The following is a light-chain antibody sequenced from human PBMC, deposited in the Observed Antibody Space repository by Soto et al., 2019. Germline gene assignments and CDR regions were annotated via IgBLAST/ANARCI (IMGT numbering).Light chain of an antibody. CDR3: QQRLSWLWT. CDR2: DAS. CDR1: QSVGVY. V-gene: IGKV3-11*01. Sequence: EIVLTQSPVTLSLSPGERASLSCRASQSVGVYLAWYQQKPGQAPRLLIYDASNRATGIPARFSGSGSGTDFTLTISSLEPEDFAVYYCQQRLSWLWTFGQGTKVEIK. J-gene: IGKJ1*01.